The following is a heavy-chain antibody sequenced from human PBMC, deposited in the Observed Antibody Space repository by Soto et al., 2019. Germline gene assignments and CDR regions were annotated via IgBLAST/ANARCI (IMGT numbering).Heavy chain of an antibody. CDR2: IYYSGSS. Sequence: SETLSLTCTVSGGSIGSGGYYWTWIRQHPGKGLEWIGHIYYSGSSRYNPSLESRVIMVVDTSKNQFSLKLSSVTAADTAVYYCARGGDYFDYWGQGTLVTVSS. CDR1: GGSIGSGGYY. CDR3: ARGGDYFDY. J-gene: IGHJ4*02. V-gene: IGHV4-31*03.